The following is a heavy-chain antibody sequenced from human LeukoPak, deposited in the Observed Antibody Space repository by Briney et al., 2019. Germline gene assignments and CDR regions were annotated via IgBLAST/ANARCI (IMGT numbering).Heavy chain of an antibody. D-gene: IGHD1-26*01. CDR3: ARAIGYRGATDY. V-gene: IGHV3-11*04. Sequence: PGGSLRLSCAASGFTFSDYYMSWIRQAPGKGLEWVSYISSGSTIYYADSVKGRFTISRDNAKNSLYLQMNSLRAEDTAVYYCARAIGYRGATDYWGQGTLVTVSS. CDR1: GFTFSDYY. CDR2: ISSGSTI. J-gene: IGHJ4*02.